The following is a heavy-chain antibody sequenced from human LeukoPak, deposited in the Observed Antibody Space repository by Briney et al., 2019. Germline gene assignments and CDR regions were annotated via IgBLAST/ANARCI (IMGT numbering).Heavy chain of an antibody. CDR1: GFPLNNYA. J-gene: IGHJ3*01. D-gene: IGHD3/OR15-3a*01. CDR3: AKRDSRAFDV. Sequence: GGSLRLSCAASGFPLNNYAMSWVRQAPGKGLEWVSAISGSGGGTYYADSVKGRFTISRDNSKNTLYLQMDSLRAEDTAVYYCAKRDSRAFDVWGQGTMVTVSS. CDR2: ISGSGGGT. V-gene: IGHV3-23*01.